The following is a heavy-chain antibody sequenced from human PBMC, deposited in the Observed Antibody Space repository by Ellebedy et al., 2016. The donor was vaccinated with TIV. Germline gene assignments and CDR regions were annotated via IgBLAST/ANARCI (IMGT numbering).Heavy chain of an antibody. CDR2: TYYRSKWYN. Sequence: MPSETLSLTCAISGDSVSSNSAAWNWIRQSPSRGLEWLGRTYYRSKWYNDYAVSVKSRITINPDTSKNQFSLELKSLTPEDTAVYYCARRNTATWTFDIWGPGTLVTVSS. D-gene: IGHD5-18*01. V-gene: IGHV6-1*01. CDR1: GDSVSSNSAA. CDR3: ARRNTATWTFDI. J-gene: IGHJ3*02.